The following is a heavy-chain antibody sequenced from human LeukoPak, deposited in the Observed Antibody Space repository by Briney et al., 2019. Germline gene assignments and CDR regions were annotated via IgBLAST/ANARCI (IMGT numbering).Heavy chain of an antibody. J-gene: IGHJ4*02. CDR2: IYHNGKT. V-gene: IGHV4-59*01. CDR1: NGSISNDY. Sequence: SETLSLTCTVSNGSISNDYWSWIRQPPWKGLEWIGYIYHNGKTNYNPSLNSRLTISLDTPKLQFSLELSSVTTADTAVYFCARASEGIGFFDFWGPGLLVTVSS. CDR3: ARASEGIGFFDF. D-gene: IGHD2-21*01.